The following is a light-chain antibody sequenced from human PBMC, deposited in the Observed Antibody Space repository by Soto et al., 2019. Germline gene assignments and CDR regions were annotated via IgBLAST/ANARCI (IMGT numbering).Light chain of an antibody. CDR1: QSVLYSSNNKNY. V-gene: IGKV4-1*01. CDR2: WAS. CDR3: QQYYSTPWT. J-gene: IGKJ1*01. Sequence: DIVMTQSPESLAVSLGERATIHCKSSQSVLYSSNNKNYLAWYQQKPGQPPKLLIYWASTRESGVPDRFSGSGSGTDFTLTISSLQAEDVAVYYCQQYYSTPWTFGQGTKVDIK.